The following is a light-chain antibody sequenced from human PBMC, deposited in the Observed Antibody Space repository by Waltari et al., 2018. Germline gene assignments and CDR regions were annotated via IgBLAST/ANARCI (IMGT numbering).Light chain of an antibody. V-gene: IGLV2-14*03. Sequence: QSALTQPASVSGSPGQSITISCTGTSSDVGGYNCVSWYQHHPGKAPKLLVFDVSNRPSGASNRFSGSKSGNTASLTIAGLQAGDEADYYCSLKTSSSTVVFGGGTKLTVL. CDR2: DVS. CDR1: SSDVGGYNC. CDR3: SLKTSSSTVV. J-gene: IGLJ2*01.